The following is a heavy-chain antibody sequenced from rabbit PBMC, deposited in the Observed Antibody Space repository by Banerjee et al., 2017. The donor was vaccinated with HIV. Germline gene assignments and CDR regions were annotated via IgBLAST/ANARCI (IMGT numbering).Heavy chain of an antibody. CDR3: ARGKIYGYGGYFL. CDR2: IYNGDGRT. J-gene: IGHJ3*01. CDR1: GFSFSSSYE. V-gene: IGHV1S45*01. Sequence: QEQLEESGRGLVQPEGSLTLTCTASGFSFSSSYELCWVRQAPGKGLEWIGYIYNGDGRTYYASWVNGRFTISKTSSTTVTLQMTSLTVADTATYFCARGKIYGYGGYFLWGQGTLVTVS. D-gene: IGHD1-1*01.